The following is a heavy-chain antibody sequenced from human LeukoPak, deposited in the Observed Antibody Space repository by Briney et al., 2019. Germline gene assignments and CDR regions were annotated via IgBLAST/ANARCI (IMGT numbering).Heavy chain of an antibody. CDR1: GFTFSSYW. J-gene: IGHJ4*02. D-gene: IGHD4-17*01. V-gene: IGHV3-7*01. CDR3: AREPEHDYGDYVSYY. CDR2: IKQDGSEK. Sequence: GGSLRLSCAASGFTFSSYWMSWVRQAPGKGLEWVANIKQDGSEKYYVDSVKGRFTISRDNAKNSLYLQMNSLRAEDTAVYYCAREPEHDYGDYVSYYWGQGTLVTVSS.